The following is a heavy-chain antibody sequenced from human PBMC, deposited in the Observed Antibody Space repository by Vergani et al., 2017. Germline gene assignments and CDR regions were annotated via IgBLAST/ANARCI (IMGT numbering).Heavy chain of an antibody. D-gene: IGHD2-2*01. Sequence: QVQLQESGPGLVKPSETLSLTCTVSGGSISSYYWSWIRQPPGKGLEWIGYIYYSGSTNSNPSLKSRVTISVDTSKNQFSLKLSSVTAADTAVYYCARARVVPAAIDYWGQGTLVTVSS. CDR1: GGSISSYY. J-gene: IGHJ4*02. CDR2: IYYSGST. CDR3: ARARVVPAAIDY. V-gene: IGHV4-59*01.